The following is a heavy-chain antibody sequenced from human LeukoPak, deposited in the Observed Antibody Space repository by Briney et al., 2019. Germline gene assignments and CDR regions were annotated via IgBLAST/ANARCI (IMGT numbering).Heavy chain of an antibody. CDR1: GGSISSVGSY. D-gene: IGHD3-22*01. V-gene: IGHV4-31*03. CDR3: ARGYYYDSSGYPGAFDI. Sequence: SQTLSLTCTVSGGSISSVGSYWSWIRQHPGKGLEWIGYIYYSGSTYYNPSLKSRVTISVDTSKNQFSLKLSSVTAADTAVYYCARGYYYDSSGYPGAFDIWGQGTMVTVSS. J-gene: IGHJ3*02. CDR2: IYYSGST.